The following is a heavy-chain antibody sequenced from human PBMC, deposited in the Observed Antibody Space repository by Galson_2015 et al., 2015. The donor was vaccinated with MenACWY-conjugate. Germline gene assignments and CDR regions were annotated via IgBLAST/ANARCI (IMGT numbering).Heavy chain of an antibody. CDR1: GGTFSSYA. Sequence: QSGAEVKKPGESLRIPCKASGGTFSSYAISWVRQAPGQGLEWMGGIIPIFGTANYAQKFQGRVTITADESTSTAYMELSSLRSEDTAVYYCARDRGGGHFDLWGRGTLVTVSS. CDR3: ARDRGGGHFDL. D-gene: IGHD3-10*01. CDR2: IIPIFGTA. J-gene: IGHJ2*01. V-gene: IGHV1-69*01.